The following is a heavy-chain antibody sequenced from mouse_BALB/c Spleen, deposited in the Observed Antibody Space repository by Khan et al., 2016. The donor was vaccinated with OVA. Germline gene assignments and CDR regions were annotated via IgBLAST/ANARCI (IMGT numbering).Heavy chain of an antibody. CDR3: ARRPYFSYVLVY. J-gene: IGHJ4*01. CDR2: INTYTGEP. V-gene: IGHV9-3-1*01. CDR1: GYTFTNYG. Sequence: QIQLVQSGPELKKPGETVKISCKASGYTFTNYGMNWVKQAPGKGLKWMGWINTYTGEPTYADDFKGRFAFSLETSASTAYLQINNLTNEDTATYFCARRPYFSYVLVYWGQGSLVTVSA. D-gene: IGHD2-10*01.